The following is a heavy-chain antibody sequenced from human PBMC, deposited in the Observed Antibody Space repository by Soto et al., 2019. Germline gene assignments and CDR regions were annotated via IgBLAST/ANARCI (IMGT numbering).Heavy chain of an antibody. CDR1: GASISSYS. J-gene: IGHJ4*02. Sequence: PSETLSLTCTVSGASISSYSWGWFRQPPGKGLEWIGYIYYSGSTYYNPSLKSRVTISVDTSKNQFSLKLSSVTAADTAVYYCARARGARYFDYWGQGNLVTVS. V-gene: IGHV4-30-4*01. D-gene: IGHD2-15*01. CDR2: IYYSGST. CDR3: ARARGARYFDY.